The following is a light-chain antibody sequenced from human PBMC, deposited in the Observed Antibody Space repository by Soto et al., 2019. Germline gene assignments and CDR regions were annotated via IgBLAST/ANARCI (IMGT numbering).Light chain of an antibody. CDR3: AAWDDSLNGFYV. CDR1: RSNIGSNT. Sequence: VLTQPPSASGTPGQRVTISCSGSRSNIGSNTVNWYQQLPGSAPKLLIYSNNQRPSGVPDRFSGSKSGTSASLAISGLRSEDEADYYCAAWDDSLNGFYVFGTGTKLTVL. CDR2: SNN. V-gene: IGLV1-44*01. J-gene: IGLJ1*01.